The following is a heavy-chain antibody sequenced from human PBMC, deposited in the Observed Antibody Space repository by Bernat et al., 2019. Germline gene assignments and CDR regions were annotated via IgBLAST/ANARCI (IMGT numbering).Heavy chain of an antibody. D-gene: IGHD2-2*01. CDR1: GGSISSGGHY. Sequence: QVQLQESGPGLVKPSQTLSLTCTVSGGSISSGGHYWSWIRQHPGKGLEWIGYIYYSGRTYYNPSLKSRVTISVDTSKNQFSLKLKSVTATDTAVYYCARDVVYWNSARCYSYYMDVWGKGTAVTVSS. CDR3: ARDVVYWNSARCYSYYMDV. V-gene: IGHV4-31*03. J-gene: IGHJ6*03. CDR2: IYYSGRT.